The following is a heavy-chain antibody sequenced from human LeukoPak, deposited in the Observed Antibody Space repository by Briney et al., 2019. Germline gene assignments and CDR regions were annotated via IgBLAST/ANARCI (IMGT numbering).Heavy chain of an antibody. CDR2: ISWNSGSI. V-gene: IGHV3-9*01. D-gene: IGHD6-19*01. CDR1: GFTFDDYA. Sequence: GRSLRLSCAASGFTFDDYAMHWVRQAPGKGLEWVSGISWNSGSIGYADSVKGRFTISGDNAKNSLYLQMNSLRAEDTALYYCAKDTTGYSSGGYDWGQGTLVTVSS. J-gene: IGHJ4*02. CDR3: AKDTTGYSSGGYD.